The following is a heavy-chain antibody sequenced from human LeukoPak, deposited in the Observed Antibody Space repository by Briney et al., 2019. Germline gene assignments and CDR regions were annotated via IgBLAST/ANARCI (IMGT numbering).Heavy chain of an antibody. CDR1: GGTFSSYA. CDR2: IIPILGIA. V-gene: IGHV1-69*04. CDR3: ARARATGSLPGVY. J-gene: IGHJ4*02. Sequence: ASEKVSCKASGGTFSSYAISWVRQAPGQGLEWMGRIIPILGIANYAQKFQGRVTITADKSTSTAYMELSSLRSEDTAVYYCARARATGSLPGVYWGQGTLVTVSS. D-gene: IGHD5-12*01.